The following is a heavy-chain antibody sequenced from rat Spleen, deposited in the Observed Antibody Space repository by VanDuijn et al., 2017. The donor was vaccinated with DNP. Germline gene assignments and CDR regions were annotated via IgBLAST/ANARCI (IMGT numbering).Heavy chain of an antibody. D-gene: IGHD1-4*01. V-gene: IGHV5-19*01. CDR1: GFTFSNYG. CDR2: INSDGSDT. CDR3: ARSRLPGYYPFAC. Sequence: EVQLVESGGGLVQPGRSLKLSCAASGFTFSNYGMHWIRQAPTKGLEWVATINSDGSDTYYRDSVKGRFTISRDDAKSSLYLQMNSLKSEDTATYYCARSRLPGYYPFACWGQGTLVTVSS. J-gene: IGHJ3*01.